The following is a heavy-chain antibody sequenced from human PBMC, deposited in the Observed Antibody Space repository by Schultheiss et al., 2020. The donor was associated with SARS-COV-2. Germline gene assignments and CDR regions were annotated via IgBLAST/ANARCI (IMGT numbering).Heavy chain of an antibody. V-gene: IGHV3-30-3*01. Sequence: GGSLRLSCAASGFTFSSSWMHWVCQAPEKGLEWVAVISYDGSNKYYADSVKGRFTISRDNSKNTLYLQMNSLRAEDTAVYYCASAEIAAAGDYYYYGMDVWGQGTTVTVSS. CDR3: ASAEIAAAGDYYYYGMDV. J-gene: IGHJ6*02. CDR2: ISYDGSNK. D-gene: IGHD6-13*01. CDR1: GFTFSSSW.